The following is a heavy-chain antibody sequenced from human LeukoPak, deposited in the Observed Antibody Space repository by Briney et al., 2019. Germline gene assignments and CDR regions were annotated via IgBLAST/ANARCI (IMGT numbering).Heavy chain of an antibody. CDR3: ARFPRVAVAGPNY. CDR2: IYYSGST. Sequence: SETLSLTCTVSGGSISSSSYYWGWIRQPPGKGLEWIGSIYYSGSTYYNPSLKSRVTISVDTSKNQFSLKLSSVTAADTAVYYCARFPRVAVAGPNYWGQGTLVTVSS. J-gene: IGHJ4*02. D-gene: IGHD6-19*01. CDR1: GGSISSSSYY. V-gene: IGHV4-39*01.